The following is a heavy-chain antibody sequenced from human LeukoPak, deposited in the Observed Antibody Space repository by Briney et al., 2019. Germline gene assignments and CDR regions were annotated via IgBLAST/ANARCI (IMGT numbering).Heavy chain of an antibody. CDR3: ARVPYGRYYDSSGYREYFQH. Sequence: SETLSLTCTVSGYSISSGYYWGWIRQPPGKGLEWIGSIYHSGSTYYNPSLKSRVTISVDTSKNQFSLKLSSVTAADTAVYYCARVPYGRYYDSSGYREYFQHWGQGTLVTVSS. V-gene: IGHV4-38-2*02. CDR1: GYSISSGYY. J-gene: IGHJ1*01. D-gene: IGHD3-22*01. CDR2: IYHSGST.